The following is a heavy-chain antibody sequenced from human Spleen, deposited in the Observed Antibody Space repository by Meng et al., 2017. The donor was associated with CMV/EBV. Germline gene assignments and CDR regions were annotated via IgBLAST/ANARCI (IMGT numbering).Heavy chain of an antibody. CDR3: ARQIEFWSGAWYYFDY. Sequence: SETLSLTCTVSGGSISSYYWSWIRQPPGKGLEWIAYIYYSGSTNYTPPLKSRVSISIDTSKNQFSLKLSSVTAADTAVYYCARQIEFWSGAWYYFDYWGQGTLVTVSS. CDR2: IYYSGST. J-gene: IGHJ4*02. CDR1: GGSISSYY. V-gene: IGHV4-59*01. D-gene: IGHD3-3*01.